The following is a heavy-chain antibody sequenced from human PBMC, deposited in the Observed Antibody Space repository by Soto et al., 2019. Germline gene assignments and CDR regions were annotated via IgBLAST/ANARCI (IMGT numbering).Heavy chain of an antibody. D-gene: IGHD3-10*01. Sequence: QVQLQESGPGLVKPLETLSRTCTVPGGSITSYYWSWVRQLPGKGLEWIGYIYYNGNINYNPSLKSRLTISLDTSKNQFSLRLSSVTAADTAVYYCATGRVYFGSEYWGQGTLVTVSS. CDR3: ATGRVYFGSEY. CDR1: GGSITSYY. CDR2: IYYNGNI. J-gene: IGHJ4*02. V-gene: IGHV4-59*01.